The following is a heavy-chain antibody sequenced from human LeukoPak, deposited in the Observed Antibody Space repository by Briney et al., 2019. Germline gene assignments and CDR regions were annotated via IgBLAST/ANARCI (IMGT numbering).Heavy chain of an antibody. D-gene: IGHD3-10*01. J-gene: IGHJ6*02. CDR2: ISYDGSNK. Sequence: GGSLRLSCAASGFTFSSYAMHWVRQAPGKGLEWVAVISYDGSNKYYADSVKGRFTISRDNSKNTLYLQMNSLRAEDTAVYYCARALQELLWFGELPYYYYGMDVWGQGTTVTVSS. CDR3: ARALQELLWFGELPYYYYGMDV. CDR1: GFTFSSYA. V-gene: IGHV3-30-3*01.